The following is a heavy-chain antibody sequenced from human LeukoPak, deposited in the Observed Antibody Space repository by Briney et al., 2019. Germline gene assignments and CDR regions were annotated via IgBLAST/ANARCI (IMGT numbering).Heavy chain of an antibody. V-gene: IGHV4-39*01. J-gene: IGHJ4*02. D-gene: IGHD3-10*02. Sequence: SETLSLTCTVSGASVSNSDYYWGWIRQPPGKGLEWIGTIYYNGATYYNPSLKSRVTISVDTSKNQFSLKLNSVTAADTAVYYCTRHSPHGFGTLYSFESWGQGTLATVSS. CDR1: GASVSNSDYY. CDR3: TRHSPHGFGTLYSFES. CDR2: IYYNGAT.